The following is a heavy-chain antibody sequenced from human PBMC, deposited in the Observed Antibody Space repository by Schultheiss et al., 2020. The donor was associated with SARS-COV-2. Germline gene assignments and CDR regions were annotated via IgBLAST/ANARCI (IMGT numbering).Heavy chain of an antibody. V-gene: IGHV4-34*01. Sequence: SETLSLTCAVYGGSFSGYYWSWIRQPPGKGLEWIGEINHSGSTNYNPSLKSRVTISVDTSKNQFSLKLSSVTAADTAVYYCARHRARVGATLFDYWGQGTLVTVSS. CDR1: GGSFSGYY. D-gene: IGHD1-26*01. CDR3: ARHRARVGATLFDY. J-gene: IGHJ4*02. CDR2: INHSGST.